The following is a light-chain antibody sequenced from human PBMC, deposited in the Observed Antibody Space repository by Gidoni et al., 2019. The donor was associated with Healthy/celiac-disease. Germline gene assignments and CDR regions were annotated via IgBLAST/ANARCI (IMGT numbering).Light chain of an antibody. CDR2: WAS. CDR1: QSVLYSSNNKNY. CDR3: QQFYSTPLT. Sequence: VSLGERATINCKSSQSVLYSSNNKNYLAWYQQKPGQPPKLLIYWASTRESGVPDRFSGSGSGTDFTLTISSLQAEDVAVYYCQQFYSTPLTFGGGTKVEIK. V-gene: IGKV4-1*01. J-gene: IGKJ4*01.